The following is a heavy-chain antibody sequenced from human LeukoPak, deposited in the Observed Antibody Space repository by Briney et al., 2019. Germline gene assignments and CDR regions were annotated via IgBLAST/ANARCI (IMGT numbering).Heavy chain of an antibody. Sequence: GGSLRLSCAASGFTFSSYWTHWVRQAPGKGLEWVSSMSVSSGLIYYADSVKGRFTVSRDNAKNSLYLQMNSLRAEDTAVYYCAREFGGSASGAGYWGQGTLVTVSS. CDR2: MSVSSGLI. D-gene: IGHD3-10*01. V-gene: IGHV3-21*01. CDR3: AREFGGSASGAGY. CDR1: GFTFSSYW. J-gene: IGHJ4*02.